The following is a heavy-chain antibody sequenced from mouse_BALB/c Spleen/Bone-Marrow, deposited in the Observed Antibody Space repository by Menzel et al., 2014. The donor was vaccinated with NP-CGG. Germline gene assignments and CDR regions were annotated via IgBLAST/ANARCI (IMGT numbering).Heavy chain of an antibody. CDR2: INPDSSTI. D-gene: IGHD1-2*01. V-gene: IGHV4-1*02. CDR3: ARQGYYGYSDY. CDR1: GFDFSRYW. Sequence: EVQLQQSGGGLVQPGGSLKLSCAASGFDFSRYWMSWVRQAPGKGLEWIGEINPDSSTINYTPSLKDKFIISRDNAKNTLYLQMSKVRSVDTALYYCARQGYYGYSDYWGQGTTLTVSS. J-gene: IGHJ2*01.